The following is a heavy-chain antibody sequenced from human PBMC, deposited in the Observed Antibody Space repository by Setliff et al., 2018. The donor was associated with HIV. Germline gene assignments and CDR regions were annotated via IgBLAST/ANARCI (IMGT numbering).Heavy chain of an antibody. D-gene: IGHD1-1*01. V-gene: IGHV3-74*01. CDR2: INSDGRYT. CDR3: ARGTSGSYYYQYYYYMDV. J-gene: IGHJ6*03. Sequence: LRLSCAASGFTFSSYWMHWVRQAPGKGLVLVSRINSDGRYTSYADSVKGRFTISRDNAKNTLYLQMNSLRAEDTAVYYCARGTSGSYYYQYYYYMDVWGKGTTVTSP. CDR1: GFTFSSYW.